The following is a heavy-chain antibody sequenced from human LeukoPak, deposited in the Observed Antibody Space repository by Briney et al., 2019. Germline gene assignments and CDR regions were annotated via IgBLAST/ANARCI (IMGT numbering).Heavy chain of an antibody. J-gene: IGHJ5*02. CDR3: ARDRDYYGSGRPTNWFDP. D-gene: IGHD3-10*01. V-gene: IGHV4-39*07. CDR2: IYYSGST. CDR1: GGSISSSSYY. Sequence: SETLSLTCTVSGGSISSSSYYWGWIRQPPGKGLEWIGSIYYSGSTYYNPSLKSRVTISVDTSKNQFSLKLSSVTAADTAVYYCARDRDYYGSGRPTNWFDPWGQGTLVTVSS.